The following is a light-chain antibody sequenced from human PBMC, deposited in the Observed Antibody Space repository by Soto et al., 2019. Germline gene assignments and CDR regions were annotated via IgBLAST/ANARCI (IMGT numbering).Light chain of an antibody. CDR1: QSVSSTY. Sequence: EIVLTQYPGTLSLSPGDRFTLSCMASQSVSSTYLAWYQQKPGQAPRLLIYGASSRATGIPDRFSGSGSGTDFTLTISRLEPEDFAVYYCQQYGSSPITVGQGTRLEIK. CDR2: GAS. CDR3: QQYGSSPIT. V-gene: IGKV3-20*01. J-gene: IGKJ5*01.